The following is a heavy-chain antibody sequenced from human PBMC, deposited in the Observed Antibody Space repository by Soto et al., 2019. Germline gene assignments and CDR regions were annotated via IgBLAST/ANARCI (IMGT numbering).Heavy chain of an antibody. D-gene: IGHD2-2*01. CDR2: INPSGGST. CDR3: AKDHGRYQLLLGWFDP. Sequence: ASVKVSCKASGYTFTSYYMHWVRQAPGQGLEWMGIINPSGGSTSYAQKFQGRVTMTRDTSKSTVYMELSSLRSEDTAVYYCAKDHGRYQLLLGWFDPWGQGTLVTVSS. V-gene: IGHV1-46*01. CDR1: GYTFTSYY. J-gene: IGHJ5*02.